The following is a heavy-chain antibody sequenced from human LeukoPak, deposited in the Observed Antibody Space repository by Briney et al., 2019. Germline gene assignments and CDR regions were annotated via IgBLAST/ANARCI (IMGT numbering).Heavy chain of an antibody. CDR3: ATAGPYSGSYYAFDI. CDR2: FDPEDGET. CDR1: GYTLTELS. D-gene: IGHD1-26*01. V-gene: IGHV1-24*01. Sequence: ASVKVSCKVSGYTLTELSMHWVRPAPGKGLEWMGGFDPEDGETIYAQKFQGRVTMTEDTSTDTAYMELSSLRSEDTAVYYCATAGPYSGSYYAFDIWGQGTMVTVSS. J-gene: IGHJ3*02.